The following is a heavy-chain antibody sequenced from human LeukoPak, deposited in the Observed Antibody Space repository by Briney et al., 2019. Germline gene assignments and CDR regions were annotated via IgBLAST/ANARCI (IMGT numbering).Heavy chain of an antibody. CDR1: GFTFSSYW. CDR3: ARDRYYDSSGSGH. Sequence: PGGSLRLSCAASGFTFSSYWMSWVRQAPGKGLEWVAFIRYDGSNKYYADSVKGRFTISRDNSKNTLYLQMNSLRAEDTAVYYCARDRYYDSSGSGHWGQGTLVTVSS. J-gene: IGHJ4*02. CDR2: IRYDGSNK. V-gene: IGHV3-30*02. D-gene: IGHD3-22*01.